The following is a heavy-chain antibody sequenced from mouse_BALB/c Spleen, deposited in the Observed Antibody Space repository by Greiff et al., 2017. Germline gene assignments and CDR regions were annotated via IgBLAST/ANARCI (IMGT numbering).Heavy chain of an antibody. D-gene: IGHD1-2*01. CDR3: ARQSLLRPYAMDY. J-gene: IGHJ4*01. CDR1: GYTFTSYW. V-gene: IGHV1-7*01. CDR2: INPSTGYT. Sequence: VQLQQSGAELAKPGASVKMSCKASGYTFTSYWMHWVKQRPGQGLEWIGYINPSTGYTEYNQKFKDKATLTADKSSSTAYMQLSSLTSEDSAVYYCARQSLLRPYAMDYWGQGTSVTVSS.